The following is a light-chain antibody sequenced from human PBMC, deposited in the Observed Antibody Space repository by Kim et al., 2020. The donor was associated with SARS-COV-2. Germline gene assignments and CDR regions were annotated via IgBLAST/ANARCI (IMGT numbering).Light chain of an antibody. V-gene: IGLV3-19*01. Sequence: VALEQTVRSTSQGDSIRSYDTTRYQQKPGQDPILVIYGKNTRPTGIPDRVSGSSSGNTASLTITGTQAGDEADYYCNSRDSNDNVVFGGGTQLTVL. J-gene: IGLJ2*01. CDR2: GKN. CDR3: NSRDSNDNVV. CDR1: SIRSYD.